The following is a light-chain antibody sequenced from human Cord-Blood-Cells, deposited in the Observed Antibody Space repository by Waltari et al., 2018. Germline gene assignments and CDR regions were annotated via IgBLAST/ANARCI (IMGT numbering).Light chain of an antibody. V-gene: IGKV3D-15*01. CDR3: QQYNSRGIT. CDR2: VAS. J-gene: IGKJ4*01. Sequence: EIVMTQSPSTLSVSPGERATLSCRASQSVSSNLAWYQQKPGEAPRLLNYVASTGANGISLRLSGSECGIECAFMCRRPQSIDVVVFIFQQYNSRGITGDGGIRVGI. CDR1: QSVSSN.